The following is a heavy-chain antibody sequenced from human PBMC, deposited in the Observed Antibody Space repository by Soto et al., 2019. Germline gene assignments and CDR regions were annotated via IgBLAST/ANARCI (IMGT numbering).Heavy chain of an antibody. CDR1: GGSFRGYY. V-gene: IGHV4-34*01. CDR2: SSHNGPT. D-gene: IGHD3-10*01. CDR3: ARGGAQAYSGSGGSHFGYGLDV. J-gene: IGHJ6*02. Sequence: QVPLQQWGAGLLKPSETLSLTCAVNGGSFRGYYWNWIRQSPGKGLEWLGESSHNGPTNQNPSLKRRLFRAVDASTNQFSLMLNSMTAADTAVYFCARGGAQAYSGSGGSHFGYGLDVWGQGTSVTVSS.